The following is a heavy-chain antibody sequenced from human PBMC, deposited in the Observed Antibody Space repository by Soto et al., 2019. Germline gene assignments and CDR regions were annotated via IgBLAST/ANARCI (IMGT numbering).Heavy chain of an antibody. CDR1: GGSISGSYW. V-gene: IGHV4-4*02. J-gene: IGHJ4*02. CDR2: IYHGGTT. D-gene: IGHD3-3*01. CDR3: ATSVNYDCWRDNGRYYYFDC. Sequence: SETLSLTCGVSGGSISGSYWWTWVRQSPGKGLEWIGQIYHGGTTKYNPSLKSRVTISIYTSSNHFSLNVRSVSAADPAVYYCATSVNYDCWRDNGRYYYFDCWCQGTLGTVSS.